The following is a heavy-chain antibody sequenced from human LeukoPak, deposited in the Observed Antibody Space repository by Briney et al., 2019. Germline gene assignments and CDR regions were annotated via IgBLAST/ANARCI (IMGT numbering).Heavy chain of an antibody. CDR2: ISYDGSNK. J-gene: IGHJ4*02. CDR3: AQRKYYYDSTDY. D-gene: IGHD3-22*01. CDR1: GFPFSSYG. Sequence: GGSVRLSCAASGFPFSSYGMHGVRRAPGRGLEWVAVISYDGSNKYYADSVKGRFTISRDNSKNTMYLQMNSLIDEDTIVYYCAQRKYYYDSTDYWGQGTLVTVSS. V-gene: IGHV3-30*03.